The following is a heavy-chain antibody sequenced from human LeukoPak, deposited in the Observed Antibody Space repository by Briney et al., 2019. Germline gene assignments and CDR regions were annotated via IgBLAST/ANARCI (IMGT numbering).Heavy chain of an antibody. D-gene: IGHD5-18*01. CDR1: GFTFSSYG. J-gene: IGHJ4*02. V-gene: IGHV3-30*02. CDR3: AKGSVLGYSYGQDY. Sequence: PGGSLRLSCAASGFTFSSYGMHWVRQAPGKGLEGVAFIRYDGSNKYYADSVKGRFTISRDNSKNTLYLQMNSLRAEDTAVYYCAKGSVLGYSYGQDYWGQGTLVTVSS. CDR2: IRYDGSNK.